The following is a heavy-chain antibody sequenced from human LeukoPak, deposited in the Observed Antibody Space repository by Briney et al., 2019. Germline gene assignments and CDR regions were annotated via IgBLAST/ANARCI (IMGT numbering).Heavy chain of an antibody. CDR1: GNSFGDYY. J-gene: IGHJ5*02. CDR3: TRDTGTTGEVKFDP. V-gene: IGHV4-4*07. Sequence: SETLSLTCTVSGNSFGDYYWSWIRQPAGKGLEWIGRTYTSGSTTYNPSLKSRVTMSVDTSKSQFSLNLMSVTAADTAVYYCTRDTGTTGEVKFDPLGQGTLVTVSS. CDR2: TYTSGST. D-gene: IGHD4-17*01.